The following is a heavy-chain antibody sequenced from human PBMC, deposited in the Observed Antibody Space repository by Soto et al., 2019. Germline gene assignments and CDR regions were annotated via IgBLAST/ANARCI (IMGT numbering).Heavy chain of an antibody. V-gene: IGHV4-39*01. CDR2: IYYSGST. CDR3: ARRYGSFFDI. D-gene: IGHD3-10*01. J-gene: IGHJ3*02. CDR1: GGSISSTTYY. Sequence: SETLSLTCTVSGGSISSTTYYWGWIRQPPGKGLEWIGSIYYSGSTYYNPSLKSRGTISVDMPKNQLSLKLSSVTAADTAVYYCARRYGSFFDIWGQGTMVTVSS.